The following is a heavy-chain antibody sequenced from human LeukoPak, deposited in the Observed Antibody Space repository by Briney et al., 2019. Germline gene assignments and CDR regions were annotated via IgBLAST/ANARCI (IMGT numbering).Heavy chain of an antibody. CDR3: AKYLSSTSARFDY. CDR2: IKQDGSEK. V-gene: IGHV3-7*03. CDR1: GFTFSNYW. D-gene: IGHD6-13*01. J-gene: IGHJ4*02. Sequence: GGSLRLSCAASGFTFSNYWMSWVRQAPGKGLEWVANIKQDGSEKYYVDSVKGRFTISRDNAKNSLYLQMNSLRAEDTAVYFCAKYLSSTSARFDYWGQGTLVTVSS.